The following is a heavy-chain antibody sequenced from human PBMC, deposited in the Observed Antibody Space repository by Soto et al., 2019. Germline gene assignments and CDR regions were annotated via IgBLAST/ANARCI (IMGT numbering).Heavy chain of an antibody. V-gene: IGHV3-7*03. J-gene: IGHJ4*02. Sequence: ESGGGLVQPGGSLRLSCAASGFTFSTYWMTWVRQAPGKGLEWVANIIKDGSEKSYADSVKGRFTISRDNAKNSLYLEMNSLRVEDAAVYYCARDWGGLGYWGQGTLVTVSA. CDR2: IIKDGSEK. CDR1: GFTFSTYW. CDR3: ARDWGGLGY. D-gene: IGHD3-10*01.